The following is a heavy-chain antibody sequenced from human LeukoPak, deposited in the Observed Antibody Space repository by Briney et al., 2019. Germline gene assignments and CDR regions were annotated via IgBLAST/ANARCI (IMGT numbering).Heavy chain of an antibody. CDR3: ARGPHDYDVLTGYYPYYFDS. J-gene: IGHJ4*02. Sequence: SETLSLTCTVSGSFINSGYYWGWIRQPPGKGLEWIGSLYHSGSTYYNPSLKSRVTISVDTSKIQFSLKLSSVTAADTAVYYCARGPHDYDVLTGYYPYYFDSWGQGTLVTVSS. D-gene: IGHD3-9*01. V-gene: IGHV4-38-2*02. CDR2: LYHSGST. CDR1: GSFINSGYY.